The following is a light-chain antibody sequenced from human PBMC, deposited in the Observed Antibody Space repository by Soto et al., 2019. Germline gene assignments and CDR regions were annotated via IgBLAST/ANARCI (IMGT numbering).Light chain of an antibody. Sequence: EIVFKQSPGTLSLSPGERPTLSCRASQSVSNSYLAWYQQKPGKAPRLXIYGASSRATGIPDRFSGSGAGTEFTLTISRLEPEDVAVDYCQQYGSSPWTFGQGTQVDI. CDR3: QQYGSSPWT. CDR2: GAS. V-gene: IGKV3-20*01. J-gene: IGKJ1*01. CDR1: QSVSNSY.